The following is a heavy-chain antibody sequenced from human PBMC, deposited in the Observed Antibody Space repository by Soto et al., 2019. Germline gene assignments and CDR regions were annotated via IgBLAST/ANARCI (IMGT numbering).Heavy chain of an antibody. Sequence: SETLSLTCAVSGGSISSSNWWSWVRQPPGKGLEWIGEIYHSGSTNYNPSLKSRVTISVDKSKNQFSLKLSSVTAADTAVYYCARDPFRFPYYYGMDVWGQGTTVTVSS. CDR2: IYHSGST. J-gene: IGHJ6*02. CDR3: ARDPFRFPYYYGMDV. V-gene: IGHV4-4*02. CDR1: GGSISSSNW. D-gene: IGHD2-21*01.